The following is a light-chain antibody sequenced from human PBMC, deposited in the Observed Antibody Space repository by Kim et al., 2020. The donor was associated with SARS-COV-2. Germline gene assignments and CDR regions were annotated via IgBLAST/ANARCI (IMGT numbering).Light chain of an antibody. J-gene: IGKJ5*01. CDR3: QQTYRTLEA. CDR2: AAS. Sequence: ASVGDRVTLTCRANQTITSHLNWYQQMPGTAPKLLIYAASSLQSGVPSRFSGSGSGTDFTVTISSLQPEDFATYYCQQTYRTLEAFGQGTRLEIK. CDR1: QTITSH. V-gene: IGKV1-39*01.